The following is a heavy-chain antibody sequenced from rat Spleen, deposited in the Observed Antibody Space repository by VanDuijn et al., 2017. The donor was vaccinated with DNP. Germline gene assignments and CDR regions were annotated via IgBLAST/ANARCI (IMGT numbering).Heavy chain of an antibody. J-gene: IGHJ4*01. V-gene: IGHV5S10*01. D-gene: IGHD1-12*01. CDR2: IIYDGSRT. CDR1: GFTFSDYN. Sequence: EVQLVESGGGLVQPGRSLKLSCAASGFTFSDYNMAWVRQAPKTGLEWVANIIYDGSRTHYRDSVKGRFTISRDNAQSTLYLQMDSLRSEDTATYYCTRHRTIMPYYYAMDAWGQGASVTVSS. CDR3: TRHRTIMPYYYAMDA.